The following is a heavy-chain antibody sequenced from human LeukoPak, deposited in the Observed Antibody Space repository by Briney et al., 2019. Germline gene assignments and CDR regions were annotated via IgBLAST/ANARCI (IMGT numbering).Heavy chain of an antibody. Sequence: PSETLSLTCTVSGGSISSSSYYWGWIRQPPGKGLEWIGSIYYSGSTYYNPSLKSRVTISVDTSKNQFSLKLSSVTAADTAVYYCAREGTNAFDIWGQGTMVTVSS. J-gene: IGHJ3*02. V-gene: IGHV4-39*07. CDR1: GGSISSSSYY. CDR2: IYYSGST. CDR3: AREGTNAFDI.